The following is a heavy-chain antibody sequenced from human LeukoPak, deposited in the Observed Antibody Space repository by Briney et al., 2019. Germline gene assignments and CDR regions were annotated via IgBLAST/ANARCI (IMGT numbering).Heavy chain of an antibody. V-gene: IGHV1-2*02. CDR1: GYTFTGYY. D-gene: IGHD3-16*02. J-gene: IGHJ5*02. Sequence: GASVKVSCKASGYTFTGYYMHWVRQAPGQGLEWMGWINPNSGGTNYAQKFQGRVTMTRDTSISTAYMELSRLRSDDTAVYYCARDRRGVIVGDWFDPWGQGTLLTVSS. CDR3: ARDRRGVIVGDWFDP. CDR2: INPNSGGT.